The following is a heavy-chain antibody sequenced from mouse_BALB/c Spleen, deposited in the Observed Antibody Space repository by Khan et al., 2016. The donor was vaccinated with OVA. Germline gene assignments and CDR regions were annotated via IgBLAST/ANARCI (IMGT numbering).Heavy chain of an antibody. CDR3: TRGGGGNRFAY. V-gene: IGHV1S137*01. J-gene: IGHJ3*01. Sequence: QIQLVQSGAELVRPGVSVKISCKGSAYTFTDFTMHWVKQSHAMSLEWIGVISTYYGDATYNQKFKDKATMTVDKSSSTAYMELARLTSEDSAIYDCTRGGGGNRFAYWGQGTLVTVSA. CDR1: AYTFTDFT. CDR2: ISTYYGDA.